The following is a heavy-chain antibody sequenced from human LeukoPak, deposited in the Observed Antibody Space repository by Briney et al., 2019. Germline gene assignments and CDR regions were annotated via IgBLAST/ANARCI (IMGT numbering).Heavy chain of an antibody. CDR1: GGSISSYY. CDR3: AREVGDYDFWSGSPPYYYYYMDV. Sequence: SETLSLTCTVSGGSISSYYWSWIRQPAGKGLEWIGRIYTSGSTNYNPSLKSRVTISVDTSKNQFSLKLSSVTAADTAVYYCAREVGDYDFWSGSPPYYYYYMDVWGKGTTVTVSS. V-gene: IGHV4-4*07. CDR2: IYTSGST. J-gene: IGHJ6*03. D-gene: IGHD3-3*01.